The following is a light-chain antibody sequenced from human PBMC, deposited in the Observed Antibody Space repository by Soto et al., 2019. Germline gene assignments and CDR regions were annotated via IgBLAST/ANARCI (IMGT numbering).Light chain of an antibody. V-gene: IGKV3-11*01. CDR2: DAS. CDR1: QSAGNF. CDR3: QQRSNWPLT. J-gene: IGKJ3*01. Sequence: EMVMTHSPATLSVSPVETASLSCRASQSAGNFLEWYQQKPGKAPRPLIYDASNRATGIPARFSGSGSATDFTLTISSLEPEDFEVYYCQQRSNWPLTCGPGTKVDIK.